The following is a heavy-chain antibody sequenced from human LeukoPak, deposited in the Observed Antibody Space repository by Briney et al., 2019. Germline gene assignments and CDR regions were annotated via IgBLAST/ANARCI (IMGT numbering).Heavy chain of an antibody. V-gene: IGHV4-30-4*01. CDR2: ISHSGTT. CDR1: GASVNSSDHY. J-gene: IGHJ5*02. D-gene: IGHD1-14*01. CDR3: ARGKVPEP. Sequence: SETLSLTCTVSGASVNSSDHYWSWIRQTPGKGLEWIGYISHSGTTYYNPSLKSRVTIALDTSKNHFFLILNSMTVADTAIYYCARGKVPEPSRQGSLVTVFS.